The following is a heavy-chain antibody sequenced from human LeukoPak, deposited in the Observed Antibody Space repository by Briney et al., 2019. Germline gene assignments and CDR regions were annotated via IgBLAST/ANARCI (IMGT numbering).Heavy chain of an antibody. V-gene: IGHV3-23*01. CDR3: ARDRSVRYFDY. CDR1: GFTFSSYA. Sequence: GGSLRLSCAASGFTFSSYAMSWVRQAPGKGLEWVCTVTNSGGSTYHADSVKGRFTISRDTPKNTLYLQMNSLRAEDTAVYYCARDRSVRYFDYWGQGVLVTVSS. J-gene: IGHJ4*02. D-gene: IGHD2-15*01. CDR2: VTNSGGST.